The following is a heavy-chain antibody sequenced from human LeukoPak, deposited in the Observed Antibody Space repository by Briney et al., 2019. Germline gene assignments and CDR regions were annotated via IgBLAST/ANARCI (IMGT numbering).Heavy chain of an antibody. Sequence: PGGTLRLSCAASGFIVSSNYMSWVRQAPGRGLGWVSIIYSGGSTYYADSVKGRFTISRDNSKNTLYLQMNSLRAEDTAVYYCARHLSGDDIWGQGTMVTVSS. CDR2: IYSGGST. CDR1: GFIVSSNY. CDR3: ARHLSGDDI. V-gene: IGHV3-53*01. J-gene: IGHJ3*02. D-gene: IGHD4-17*01.